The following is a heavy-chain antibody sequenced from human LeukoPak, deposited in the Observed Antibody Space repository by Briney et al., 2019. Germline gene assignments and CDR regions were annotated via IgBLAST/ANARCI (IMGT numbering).Heavy chain of an antibody. CDR3: ARGGNSGSYSRLWYFDL. CDR2: IYYSGST. J-gene: IGHJ2*01. CDR1: GGSISSSSYY. V-gene: IGHV4-39*01. Sequence: SDTLSLTCTVSGGSISSSSYYWGWIRQPPGKGLEWIGSIYYSGSTYYNPSLKSRVTISVDTSKNQFSLKLSSVTAADTAVYYCARGGNSGSYSRLWYFDLWGRGTLVTVSS. D-gene: IGHD1-26*01.